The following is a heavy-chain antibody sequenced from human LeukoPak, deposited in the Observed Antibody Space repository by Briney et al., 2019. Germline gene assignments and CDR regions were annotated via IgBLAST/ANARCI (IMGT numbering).Heavy chain of an antibody. CDR3: AQARIAAGGTGAFDV. D-gene: IGHD6-13*01. V-gene: IGHV3-23*01. CDR2: ISATGAST. J-gene: IGHJ3*01. Sequence: GGSLRLSCAASGFTFSSYCMSWVRQAPGKGLEWVSAISATGASTQYADSVKGRFTISRDNSKNSPYLQMNSLADDDTAVYYFAQARIAAGGTGAFDVWGPGTIVTVSP. CDR1: GFTFSSYC.